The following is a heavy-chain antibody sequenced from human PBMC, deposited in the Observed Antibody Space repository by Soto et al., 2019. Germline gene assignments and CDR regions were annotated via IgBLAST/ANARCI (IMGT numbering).Heavy chain of an antibody. D-gene: IGHD2-21*02. CDR3: ASRTVVVTALMLAFDI. V-gene: IGHV3-48*03. J-gene: IGHJ3*02. CDR1: GFTFSSYE. Sequence: GGSLRLSCAASGFTFSSYEMNWVRQAPGKGLEWVSYISSSGSTIYYADSVKGRFTISRDNAKNSLYLQMNSLRAEDTAVYYCASRTVVVTALMLAFDIWGQGTMVTVSS. CDR2: ISSSGSTI.